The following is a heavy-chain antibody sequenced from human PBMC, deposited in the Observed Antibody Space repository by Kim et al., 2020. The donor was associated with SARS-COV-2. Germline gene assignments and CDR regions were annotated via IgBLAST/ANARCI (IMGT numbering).Heavy chain of an antibody. CDR2: IYYSGST. CDR1: GGSVSSGSYY. J-gene: IGHJ4*02. Sequence: SETLSLTCTVSGGSVSSGSYYWSWIRQPPGKGLEWIGYIYYSGSTNYNPSLKSRVTISVDTSKNQFSLKLSSVTAADTAVYYCARDKGHSGSYHYWGQGTLVTVSS. D-gene: IGHD1-26*01. CDR3: ARDKGHSGSYHY. V-gene: IGHV4-61*01.